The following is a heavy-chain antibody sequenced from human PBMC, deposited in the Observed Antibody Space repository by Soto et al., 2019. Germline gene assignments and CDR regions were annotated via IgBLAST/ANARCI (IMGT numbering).Heavy chain of an antibody. CDR2: TYHSGST. J-gene: IGHJ5*02. Sequence: SETLSLTCAVSGYSISSGYYWGWIRQPPGKGLEWIGSTYHSGSTYYNPSLKSRVTISVDTSKNQFSLKLSSVTAADTAVYYCARHYMITFGGVIAANWFDPWGQGTLVTVSS. D-gene: IGHD3-16*02. V-gene: IGHV4-38-2*01. CDR3: ARHYMITFGGVIAANWFDP. CDR1: GYSISSGYY.